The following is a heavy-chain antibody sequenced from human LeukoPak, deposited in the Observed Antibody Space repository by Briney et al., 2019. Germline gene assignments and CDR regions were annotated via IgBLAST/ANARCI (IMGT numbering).Heavy chain of an antibody. Sequence: GGSLRLSRAASGFTFSSYSMNWVPQAPGKRLEWVSSLTRSGRYIYYADSVKGRFTMSRDNSEISLYLQMDSLTAEDTAVYYCTRKGSQWDFVVDYWGQGTRVAVSP. V-gene: IGHV3-21*01. J-gene: IGHJ4*02. D-gene: IGHD1-26*01. CDR1: GFTFSSYS. CDR3: TRKGSQWDFVVDY. CDR2: LTRSGRYI.